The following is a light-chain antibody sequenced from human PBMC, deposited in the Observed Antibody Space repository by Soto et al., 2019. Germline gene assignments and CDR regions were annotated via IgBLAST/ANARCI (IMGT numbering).Light chain of an antibody. J-gene: IGKJ1*01. CDR1: QGISSY. CDR3: QKYYSYPRT. V-gene: IGKV1-8*01. CDR2: AAS. Sequence: AIRMTQSPSSFSASTGDRVTITCRASQGISSYLAWYQQKPGKAPKLLIYAASTLQSGVPSRFSGSGSGTDFTLTISCLQSEDFATYYCQKYYSYPRTFGQGPKVDIK.